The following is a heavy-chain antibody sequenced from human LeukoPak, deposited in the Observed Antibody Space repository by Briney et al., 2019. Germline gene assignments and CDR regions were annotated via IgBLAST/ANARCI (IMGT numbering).Heavy chain of an antibody. CDR2: IKQDGSEK. Sequence: GGSLRLSCAASGFTFSSYWMSRVRQAPGKGLEWVANIKQDGSEKYYVDSVKGRFTISRDNAKNSLYLKMNSLRAEDTAVYYCARDGYSYGFYYFDYWGQGTLVTVSS. V-gene: IGHV3-7*01. CDR1: GFTFSSYW. D-gene: IGHD5-18*01. CDR3: ARDGYSYGFYYFDY. J-gene: IGHJ4*02.